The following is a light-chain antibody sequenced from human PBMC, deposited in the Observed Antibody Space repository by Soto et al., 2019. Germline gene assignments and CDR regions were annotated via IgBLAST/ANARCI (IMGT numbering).Light chain of an antibody. Sequence: ETVMTQSPATLSVSPGERATLSCRASQSIGDKLAWYQQKPGQAPRILMYGASSRVTGVPTRISARGYGTEFTLTISSLQSEDLAVYYCQQSHYWLSPFCQGTMVDVK. V-gene: IGKV3-15*01. J-gene: IGKJ1*01. CDR2: GAS. CDR1: QSIGDK. CDR3: QQSHYWLSP.